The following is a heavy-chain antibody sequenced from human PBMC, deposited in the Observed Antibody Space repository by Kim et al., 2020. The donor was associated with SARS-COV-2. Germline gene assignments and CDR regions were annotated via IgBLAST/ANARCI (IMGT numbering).Heavy chain of an antibody. D-gene: IGHD4-17*01. CDR2: ISYDGSNK. CDR1: GFTFSSYG. CDR3: AKDHYGDGGGIDY. V-gene: IGHV3-30*18. J-gene: IGHJ4*02. Sequence: GGSLRLSCAASGFTFSSYGMHWVRQAPGKGLEWVAVISYDGSNKYYADSVKGRFTISRDNSKNTLYLQMNSLRAEDTAVYYCAKDHYGDGGGIDYWGQGTLVTVSS.